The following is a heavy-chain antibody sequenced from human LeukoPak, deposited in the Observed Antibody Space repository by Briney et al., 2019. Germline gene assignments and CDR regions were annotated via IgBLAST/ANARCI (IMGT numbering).Heavy chain of an antibody. Sequence: GGSLRLACAASGFTFSSYWFHWVRQAPGKGLVWVSRINSDGSGTTYADSVKGRFTISRDNAKSTLFLQMNSLRAEDTALYYCARTTSMNYVGDAFHIWGQGTMVTVSS. V-gene: IGHV3-74*01. D-gene: IGHD1-7*01. CDR2: INSDGSGT. CDR3: ARTTSMNYVGDAFHI. J-gene: IGHJ3*02. CDR1: GFTFSSYW.